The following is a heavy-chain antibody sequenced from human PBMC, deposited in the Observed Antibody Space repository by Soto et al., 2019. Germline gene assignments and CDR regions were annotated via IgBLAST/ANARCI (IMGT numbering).Heavy chain of an antibody. V-gene: IGHV4-34*01. CDR3: ARQQYCGSSTCYDSLYYQYMDV. CDR2: INHSGST. Sequence: SETLSLTCAVYGLSFSGYYWSWIRQPPGKGLEWIGEINHSGSTNYNPSLKSRVTISVDTTNNQFSLRLSSVTAADTAVYFCARQQYCGSSTCYDSLYYQYMDVWGKGTMVTVSS. D-gene: IGHD2-2*01. J-gene: IGHJ6*03. CDR1: GLSFSGYY.